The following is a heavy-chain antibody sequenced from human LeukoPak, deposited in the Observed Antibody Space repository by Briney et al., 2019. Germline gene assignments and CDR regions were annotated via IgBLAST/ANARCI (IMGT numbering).Heavy chain of an antibody. Sequence: GGSLRLSCVASGFTFSSYSMNWVRQAPGKGLEWISYISTSSSNIYYADSVKGRFTISRDNAENSLYLQMNSLSAEDSAVYYCARAYSSSSGRDAFDIWGQGTMVTVSS. CDR2: ISTSSSNI. V-gene: IGHV3-48*04. D-gene: IGHD6-13*01. CDR3: ARAYSSSSGRDAFDI. J-gene: IGHJ3*02. CDR1: GFTFSSYS.